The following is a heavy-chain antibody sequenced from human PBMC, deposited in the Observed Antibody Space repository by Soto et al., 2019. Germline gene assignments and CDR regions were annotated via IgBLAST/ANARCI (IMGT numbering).Heavy chain of an antibody. J-gene: IGHJ4*02. CDR2: ISYDGSNK. V-gene: IGHV3-30*18. Sequence: QVQLVESGGGVVQPGRSLRLSCAASGFTFSSYGMHWVRQAPGKGLAWVAVISYDGSNKYYADSVKGRFTISRDNSKNTLYLQMNSLRAEDTAVYYCANGEGTMIVVENPQSYWGQGTLVTVSS. CDR3: ANGEGTMIVVENPQSY. D-gene: IGHD3-22*01. CDR1: GFTFSSYG.